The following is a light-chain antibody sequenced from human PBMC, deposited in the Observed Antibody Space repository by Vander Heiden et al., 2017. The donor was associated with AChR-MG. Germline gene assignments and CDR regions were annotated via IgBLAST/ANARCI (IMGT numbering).Light chain of an antibody. J-gene: IGLJ2*01. V-gene: IGLV1-44*01. CDR2: SNN. CDR3: AAWDDSLNGYVV. Sequence: QSVLTQPPSAPGTPGQRVSIPCSGSSSNIGSNTVNWYQQLPGTAPKLLIYSNNQRPSGVPDRFSGSKSGTSASLAISGLQSEDEADYYCAAWDDSLNGYVVFGGGTKLTVL. CDR1: SSNIGSNT.